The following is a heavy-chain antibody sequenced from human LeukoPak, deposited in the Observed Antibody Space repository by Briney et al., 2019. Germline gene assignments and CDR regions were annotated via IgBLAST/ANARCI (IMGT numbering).Heavy chain of an antibody. V-gene: IGHV1-69*02. CDR2: IIPILGIA. J-gene: IGHJ4*02. Sequence: AASVKVSCKASGYTLTDFYVHWVRLAPGQGLEWMGRIIPILGIANYAQKFQGRVTITADKSTSTAYMELSSLRSEDTAVYYCADQGGDYYDSSGYYYWGQGTLVTVSS. CDR3: ADQGGDYYDSSGYYY. CDR1: GYTLTDFY. D-gene: IGHD3-22*01.